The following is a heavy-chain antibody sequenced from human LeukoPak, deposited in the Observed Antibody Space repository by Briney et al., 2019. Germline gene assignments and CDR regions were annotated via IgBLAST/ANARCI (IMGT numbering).Heavy chain of an antibody. Sequence: PGGSLRLSCEASGFTFSSYGMHWVRQAPGKGLEWVAVISYDGSNKYHVDSVKGRFTISRDNSKNTLYLQMNSLRAEDTAVYYCAKDVSIAAAGTVFDYWGQGTLVTVSS. CDR1: GFTFSSYG. CDR2: ISYDGSNK. J-gene: IGHJ4*02. V-gene: IGHV3-30*18. CDR3: AKDVSIAAAGTVFDY. D-gene: IGHD6-13*01.